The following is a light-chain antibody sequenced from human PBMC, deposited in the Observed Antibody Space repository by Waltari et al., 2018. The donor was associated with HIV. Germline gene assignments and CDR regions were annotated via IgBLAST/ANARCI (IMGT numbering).Light chain of an antibody. Sequence: SYELTQPPSVSVSPGQTASLTCSGDKLGDKYTCWYQQKPGQSPVLDIYQDNKRPSGIPGRFSGSNSGNTATLTISGTQAVDEADYYCQAWDSSTAFYVFGTGTKVTVL. CDR3: QAWDSSTAFYV. CDR2: QDN. V-gene: IGLV3-1*01. CDR1: KLGDKY. J-gene: IGLJ1*01.